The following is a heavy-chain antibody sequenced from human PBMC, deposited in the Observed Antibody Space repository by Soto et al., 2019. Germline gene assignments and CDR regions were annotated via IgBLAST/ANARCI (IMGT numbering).Heavy chain of an antibody. D-gene: IGHD2-15*01. J-gene: IGHJ4*02. CDR2: IYHTGST. CDR3: ARARYCSGGSCYSDY. CDR1: GGSISSGSYS. V-gene: IGHV4-30-2*01. Sequence: QLQLQESGSGLVKPSQTLSLTCAVSGGSISSGSYSWTWIRQPSGKGLEWIAYIYHTGSTYYNPSLKSRVSLSVDTSKNQFSLKLSSVTAADTAVYYCARARYCSGGSCYSDYWGQGTLVTVSS.